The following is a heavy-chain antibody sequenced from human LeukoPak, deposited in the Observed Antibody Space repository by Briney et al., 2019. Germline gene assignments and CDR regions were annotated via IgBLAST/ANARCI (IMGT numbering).Heavy chain of an antibody. D-gene: IGHD3-16*01. CDR3: ARGGSYVLAYYYYGMDV. Sequence: ASVKVSCKASGYTITSYAMHWVRQAPGQRLEWMGWINAGNGNTKYSQKFQGRVTITRDTSASTAYMELSSLRSEDTAVYYCARGGSYVLAYYYYGMDVWGQGTTVTVSS. J-gene: IGHJ6*02. CDR2: INAGNGNT. CDR1: GYTITSYA. V-gene: IGHV1-3*01.